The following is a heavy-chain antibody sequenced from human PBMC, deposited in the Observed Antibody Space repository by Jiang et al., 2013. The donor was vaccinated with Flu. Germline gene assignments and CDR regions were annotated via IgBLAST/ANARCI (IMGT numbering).Heavy chain of an antibody. D-gene: IGHD3-10*01. CDR1: GGSFSGYY. CDR3: ARASPNVLPMTYYYYYGMDV. Sequence: LLKPSETLSLTCAVYGGSFSGYYWSWIRQPPGKGLEWIGEINHSGSTNYNPSLKSRVTISVDTSKNQFSLKLSSVTAADTAVYYCARASPNVLPMTYYYYYGMDVWGQGTTVTVSS. V-gene: IGHV4-34*01. J-gene: IGHJ6*02. CDR2: INHSGST.